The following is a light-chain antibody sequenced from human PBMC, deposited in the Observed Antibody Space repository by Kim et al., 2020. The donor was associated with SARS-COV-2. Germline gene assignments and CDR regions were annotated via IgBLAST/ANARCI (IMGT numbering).Light chain of an antibody. Sequence: EIVMTQTPLSLSVTPGQAASISCTSTQSLLHSDGKTYLYWYLVRPGQPPQLLLYEVSNRISGVPDRFSGSGSGTDFTLKISRVEAEDVGVYYCMQSKEFPLTFGGGTKVDIK. CDR3: MQSKEFPLT. CDR2: EVS. CDR1: QSLLHSDGKTY. J-gene: IGKJ4*01. V-gene: IGKV2D-29*01.